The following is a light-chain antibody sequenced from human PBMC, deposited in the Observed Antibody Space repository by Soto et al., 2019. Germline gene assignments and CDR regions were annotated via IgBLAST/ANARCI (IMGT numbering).Light chain of an antibody. Sequence: DIQMTQSPSSLSASVGDRVTITCQASHDSTSYLNWYQHKPWKAPKLLIYDASILEAGVPSRFSGSGSGTDFTFTIRSLQPEDVETYYCQKCDYLPIFGPGTTVDFK. CDR3: QKCDYLPI. CDR1: HDSTSY. J-gene: IGKJ3*01. CDR2: DAS. V-gene: IGKV1-33*01.